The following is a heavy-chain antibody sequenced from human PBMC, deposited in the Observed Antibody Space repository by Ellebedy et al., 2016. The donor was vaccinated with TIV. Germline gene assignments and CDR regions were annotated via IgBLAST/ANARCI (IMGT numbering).Heavy chain of an antibody. CDR3: ARDTRFIDQQHNWFDP. CDR1: GFIFSDYQ. D-gene: IGHD2-2*01. Sequence: GESLKISCAASGFIFSDYQMSWIRQAPGKGLECISYISSSGGTVYYAGSVKGRFTISRDNAKNSLYLQMNSLRAEDTAVYYCARDTRFIDQQHNWFDPWGQGTLVTVSS. J-gene: IGHJ5*02. CDR2: ISSSGGTV. V-gene: IGHV3-11*01.